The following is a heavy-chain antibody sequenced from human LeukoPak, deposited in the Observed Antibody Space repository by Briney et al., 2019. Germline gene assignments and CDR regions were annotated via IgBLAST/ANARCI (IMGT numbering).Heavy chain of an antibody. CDR3: AREQSNSEYSSGWYVLDY. Sequence: SETLSLTCTVSGGSISSYYWSWIRQPPGKGLEWIGYVYYSGSTNYNPSLKSRVTISVDTSKNQFSLKLSSVTAADTAVYYCAREQSNSEYSSGWYVLDYWGQGTLVTVSS. V-gene: IGHV4-59*01. CDR1: GGSISSYY. J-gene: IGHJ4*02. CDR2: VYYSGST. D-gene: IGHD6-19*01.